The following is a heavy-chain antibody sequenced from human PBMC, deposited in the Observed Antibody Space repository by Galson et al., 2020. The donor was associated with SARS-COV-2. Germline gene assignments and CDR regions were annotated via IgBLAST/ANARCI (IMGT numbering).Heavy chain of an antibody. CDR2: INQSGGT. D-gene: IGHD2-15*01. V-gene: IGHV4-34*01. CDR3: ARGRRCSGASCYSSRWFDR. Sequence: ETSETLSLTCGVYGGSLSGYYWSWIRQSPGKGLEWIGEINQSGGTNYNPSLKSRVIILVDTSKKQFSLKLNSVTAADTAVYYCARGRRCSGASCYSSRWFDRWGQGTLVTVSS. CDR1: GGSLSGYY. J-gene: IGHJ5*02.